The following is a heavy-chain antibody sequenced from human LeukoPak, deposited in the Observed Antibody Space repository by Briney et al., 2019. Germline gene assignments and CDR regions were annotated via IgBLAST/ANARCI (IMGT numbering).Heavy chain of an antibody. CDR1: GYTFTSYY. D-gene: IGHD5-18*01. CDR3: AREVDTAMVSWFDP. CDR2: INPSGGST. V-gene: IGHV1-46*01. Sequence: ASVKVSCKASGYTFTSYYMHWVRQAPGQGLEWMGIINPSGGSTSYAQKFQGRVTMTTDTSTSTAYMELRSLRSDDTAVYYCAREVDTAMVSWFDPWGQGTLVTVSS. J-gene: IGHJ5*02.